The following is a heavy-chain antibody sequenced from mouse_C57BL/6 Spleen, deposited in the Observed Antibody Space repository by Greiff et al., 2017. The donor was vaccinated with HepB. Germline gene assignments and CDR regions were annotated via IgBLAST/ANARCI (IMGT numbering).Heavy chain of an antibody. D-gene: IGHD1-1*01. V-gene: IGHV1-85*01. Sequence: VKLVESGPELVKPGASVKLSCKASGYTFTSYDINWVKQRPGQGLEWIGWIYPRDGSTKYNEKFKGKATLTVDTASSTAYMELHSLTSEDSAVYFCARGGSSPFAYWGQGTLVTVSA. J-gene: IGHJ3*01. CDR1: GYTFTSYD. CDR2: IYPRDGST. CDR3: ARGGSSPFAY.